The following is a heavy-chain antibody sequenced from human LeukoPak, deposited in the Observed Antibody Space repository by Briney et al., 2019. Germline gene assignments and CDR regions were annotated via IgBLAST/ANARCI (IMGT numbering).Heavy chain of an antibody. CDR2: TRNKANSYTT. V-gene: IGHV3-72*01. D-gene: IGHD1/OR15-1a*01. CDR3: ARAPRNNVYYFDY. Sequence: GGSLRLSCAASGFTFSDHYMDWVRQAPGKGLEWVGRTRNKANSYTTEYATSVKGRFTISRDDSKNSLYLQMNSLKTEDTAVYYCARAPRNNVYYFDYWGQGTLVTVSS. CDR1: GFTFSDHY. J-gene: IGHJ4*02.